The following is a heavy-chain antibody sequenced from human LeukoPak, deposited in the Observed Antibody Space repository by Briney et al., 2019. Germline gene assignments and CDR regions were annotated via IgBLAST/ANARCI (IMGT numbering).Heavy chain of an antibody. J-gene: IGHJ3*02. CDR1: GGSISSGDYY. CDR2: IYYSGST. Sequence: SETLSLTCTVSGGSISSGDYYWSWIRQPPGKGLEWIGYIYYSGSTNYNPSLKSRVTISVDTSKNQFSLKLSSVTAADTAVYYCARGFYCSSTSCEDDAFDIWGQGTMVTVSS. CDR3: ARGFYCSSTSCEDDAFDI. V-gene: IGHV4-61*08. D-gene: IGHD2-2*01.